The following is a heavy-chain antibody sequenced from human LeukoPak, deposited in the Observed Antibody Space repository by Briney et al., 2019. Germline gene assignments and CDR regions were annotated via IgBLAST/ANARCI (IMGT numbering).Heavy chain of an antibody. CDR1: GFTFTSSA. D-gene: IGHD3-10*01. J-gene: IGHJ5*02. V-gene: IGHV1-58*01. CDR3: AADAYYYGSGRPNWFDP. Sequence: ASVKVSCKASGFTFTSSAVQWVRQARGQRLEWIGWIVVGSGNTNYAQKFQERVTITRDMSTSTAYMELSGLRSEDTAVYYCAADAYYYGSGRPNWFDPWGQGTLVTVSS. CDR2: IVVGSGNT.